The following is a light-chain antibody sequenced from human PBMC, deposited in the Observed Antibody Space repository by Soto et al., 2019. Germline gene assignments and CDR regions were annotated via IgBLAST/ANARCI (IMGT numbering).Light chain of an antibody. CDR2: DVS. CDR1: SSDVGSYNL. V-gene: IGLV2-14*02. Sequence: QSVLTQPASVSGSPGQSITISCTGTSSDVGSYNLVSWYQQHPGKAPKLMIYDVSKRPSGVPYRFSGSKSGNAASLTVSGLQGEDEADYYCSSYAGSSWVFGGGTKVTVL. CDR3: SSYAGSSWV. J-gene: IGLJ3*02.